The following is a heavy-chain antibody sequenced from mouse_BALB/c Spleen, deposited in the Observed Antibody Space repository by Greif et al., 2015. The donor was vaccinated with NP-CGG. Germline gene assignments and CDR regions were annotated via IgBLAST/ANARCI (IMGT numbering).Heavy chain of an antibody. CDR1: GFTFSDFY. CDR3: ARDYYGSSYWYFDV. J-gene: IGHJ1*01. CDR2: SRNKANDYTT. D-gene: IGHD1-1*01. Sequence: EVQVVESGGGLVRPGGSLRLSCATSGFTFSDFYMEWVRQPPGKRLEWIAASRNKANDYTTEYSASVKGRFIVSRDTSQSILYLQMNALRAEDTAIYYCARDYYGSSYWYFDVWGAGTTVTVSS. V-gene: IGHV7-1*02.